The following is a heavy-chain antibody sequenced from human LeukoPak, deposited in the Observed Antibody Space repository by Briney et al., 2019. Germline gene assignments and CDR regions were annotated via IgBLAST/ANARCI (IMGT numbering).Heavy chain of an antibody. V-gene: IGHV4-39*07. J-gene: IGHJ4*02. CDR2: IYYSGST. CDR3: AREGGSLGLR. Sequence: PSETLSLTCTVSGGSISSSSYYWSWIRQPPGKGLEWIGSIYYSGSTYYNPSLKSRVTISVDTSKNQFSLKLSSVTAADTAVYYCAREGGSLGLRWGQGTLVTVSS. D-gene: IGHD1-26*01. CDR1: GGSISSSSYY.